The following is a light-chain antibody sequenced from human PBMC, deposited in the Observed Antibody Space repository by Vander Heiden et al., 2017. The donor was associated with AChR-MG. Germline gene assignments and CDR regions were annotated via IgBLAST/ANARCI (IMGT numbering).Light chain of an antibody. J-gene: IGLJ3*02. V-gene: IGLV2-18*02. CDR1: SSDVGYYNR. CDR3: LSHTTSSTPWV. Sequence: QSALTQPPSVSGSPGQSVTIPCTGTSSDVGYYNRVSWYQQPPGTAPKLIIYEVSNRPSGVPDRFSGSKSGNTASLTISGVQAEDEADYYCLSHTTSSTPWVFGGGTQLTVL. CDR2: EVS.